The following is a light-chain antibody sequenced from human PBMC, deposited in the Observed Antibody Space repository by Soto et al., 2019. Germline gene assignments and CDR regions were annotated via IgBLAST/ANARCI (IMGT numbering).Light chain of an antibody. J-gene: IGLJ1*01. V-gene: IGLV2-14*01. CDR2: EVS. CDR3: TSYTSSTKYV. CDR1: SSDVGGYNF. Sequence: QSALTQPASVSGSPGQSITISSTGSSSDVGGYNFVSWYQRHPGKAPKLMIYEVSNRPSGVSNRFSGSKSGNTASLTISGLQAEDEADYYCTSYTSSTKYVFGTGTKVTVL.